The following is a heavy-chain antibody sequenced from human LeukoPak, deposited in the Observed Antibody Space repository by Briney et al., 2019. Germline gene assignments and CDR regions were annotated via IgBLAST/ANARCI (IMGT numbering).Heavy chain of an antibody. CDR1: GDSVSSNSAA. V-gene: IGHV6-1*01. CDR2: TYYRSKWYN. J-gene: IGHJ6*03. Sequence: SQTLSLTCAISGDSVSSNSAAWNWIRQSPSRGLEWLGRTYYRSKWYNDYAVSVKSRITINPDTSKNQFSLQLNSVTPEDTAVYYCARGGSSGWTYGFWYYYYMDVWGKGATVTISS. CDR3: ARGGSSGWTYGFWYYYYMDV. D-gene: IGHD6-19*01.